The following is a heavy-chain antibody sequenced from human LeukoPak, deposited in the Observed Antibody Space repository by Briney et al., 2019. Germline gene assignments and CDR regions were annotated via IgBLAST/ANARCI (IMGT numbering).Heavy chain of an antibody. CDR2: IIPIFGTA. D-gene: IGHD3-3*01. V-gene: IGHV1-69*01. Sequence: ASVKASCKASGGTFSSYAISWVRQAPGQGLEWMGGIIPIFGTANYAQKFQGRVTITADESTSTAYMELSSLRSEDTAVYYCARDRYDFYYYGMDVWGQGTTVTVSS. CDR3: ARDRYDFYYYGMDV. J-gene: IGHJ6*02. CDR1: GGTFSSYA.